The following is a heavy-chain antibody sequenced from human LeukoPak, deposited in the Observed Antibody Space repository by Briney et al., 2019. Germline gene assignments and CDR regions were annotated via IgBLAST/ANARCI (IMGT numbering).Heavy chain of an antibody. CDR2: IYYSGST. Sequence: PSETLSLTCTVSGGSISSSSYYWGWIRQPPGKGLEWIGYIYYSGSTYYNPSLKSRVTMSVDTSKNQFSLKLTSVTAADTAMYYCAKSGGYGLIDCWGQGTLVTVSS. V-gene: IGHV4-39*01. CDR3: AKSGGYGLIDC. J-gene: IGHJ4*02. CDR1: GGSISSSSYY. D-gene: IGHD1-26*01.